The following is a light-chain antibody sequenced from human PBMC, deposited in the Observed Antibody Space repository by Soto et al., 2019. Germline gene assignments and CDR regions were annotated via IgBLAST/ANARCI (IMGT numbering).Light chain of an antibody. CDR2: LEGSGSY. Sequence: QPVLTQSSSASASLGSSVKLTCTLSSGHSSYIIAWHQQQPGKAPRYLMKLEGSGSYNKGSGVPDHFSGSSSGADRYLTISNLQFEDEADYYCETWDSNRVFGGGTKLTVL. CDR3: ETWDSNRV. CDR1: SGHSSYI. J-gene: IGLJ3*02. V-gene: IGLV4-60*02.